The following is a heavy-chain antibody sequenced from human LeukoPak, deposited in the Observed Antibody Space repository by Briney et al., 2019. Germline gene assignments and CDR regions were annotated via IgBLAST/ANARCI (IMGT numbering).Heavy chain of an antibody. CDR3: ARGQIPYYGSGRTGLGY. D-gene: IGHD3-10*01. CDR1: GGSFSGYY. CDR2: INHSGST. Sequence: SETLSLTCAVYGGSFSGYYWSWIRQPPGKGLEWIGEINHSGSTNYNPSLKGRVTISVDTSKNQFSLKLSSVTAADTAVYYCARGQIPYYGSGRTGLGYWGQGTLVTVSS. V-gene: IGHV4-34*01. J-gene: IGHJ4*02.